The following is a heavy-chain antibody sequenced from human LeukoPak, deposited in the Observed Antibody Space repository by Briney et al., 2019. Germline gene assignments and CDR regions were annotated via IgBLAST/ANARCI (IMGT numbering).Heavy chain of an antibody. CDR2: IYTSGST. Sequence: SETLSLTCTVSGGSISSYYWSWIRQPAGKGLEWIGRIYTSGSTNYNPSLKSRVTMSVDTSKNQFSLKLSSVTAADTAVYYCARDSLSLPRGRFDPWGQGTLVTVSS. J-gene: IGHJ5*02. CDR1: GGSISSYY. CDR3: ARDSLSLPRGRFDP. D-gene: IGHD3-16*01. V-gene: IGHV4-4*07.